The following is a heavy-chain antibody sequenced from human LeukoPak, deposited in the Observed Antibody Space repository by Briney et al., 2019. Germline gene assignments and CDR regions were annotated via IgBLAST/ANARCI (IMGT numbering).Heavy chain of an antibody. Sequence: GGSLRLSCAASGFTFSSYSMNWVRQAPGKGLEWVSSISSSSSTIYYADSVKGRFTISRDNAKNSLYLQMNSLRAEDTAVYYCARQGNDYYFDYWGQGTLVTVSS. D-gene: IGHD1-1*01. CDR3: ARQGNDYYFDY. J-gene: IGHJ4*02. CDR2: ISSSSSTI. CDR1: GFTFSSYS. V-gene: IGHV3-48*01.